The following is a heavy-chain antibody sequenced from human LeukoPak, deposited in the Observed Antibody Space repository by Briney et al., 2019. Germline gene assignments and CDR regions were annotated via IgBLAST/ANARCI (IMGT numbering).Heavy chain of an antibody. V-gene: IGHV1-69*04. Sequence: SVKVSCKASGGTFSSYAISWVRQAPGQGLEWMGRIIPILGIANYAQKFQGRVTITADKSTSTAYMELSSLRSEDTAVYYCASDIRSGWPPGDDYWGQGTLVTVSS. CDR3: ASDIRSGWPPGDDY. CDR1: GGTFSSYA. D-gene: IGHD6-19*01. J-gene: IGHJ4*02. CDR2: IIPILGIA.